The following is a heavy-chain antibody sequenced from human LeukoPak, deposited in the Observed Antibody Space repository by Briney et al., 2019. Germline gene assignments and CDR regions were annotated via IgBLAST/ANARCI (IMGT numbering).Heavy chain of an antibody. V-gene: IGHV1-3*01. J-gene: IGHJ5*02. CDR2: INAGNGKT. CDR3: ARVPAVMNWFDP. D-gene: IGHD2-2*01. CDR1: GYTFRNYA. Sequence: ASVKVSCTASGYTFRNYAMHWVRQAPGQRLEWMGWINAGNGKTKYSQKFQGRVTITRDTSVSTAYMELSSLRYEDTAVYYCARVPAVMNWFDPWGQGTLVTVSS.